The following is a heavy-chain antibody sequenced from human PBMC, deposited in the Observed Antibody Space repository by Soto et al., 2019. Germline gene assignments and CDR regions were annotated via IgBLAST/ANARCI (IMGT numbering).Heavy chain of an antibody. D-gene: IGHD2-21*01. V-gene: IGHV4-34*01. Sequence: QVQLQQWGAGLLKPSETLSLTCVVSGGSLSDYFWSWIRQPPGMALEWIGEINHLGSINYNPSLKSRVTMSVDTSKSQFSLTLNSVTAADTATYYCARGGISHWAYFYYMDVWDRGTPVTVSS. CDR2: INHLGSI. CDR3: ARGGISHWAYFYYMDV. J-gene: IGHJ6*03. CDR1: GGSLSDYF.